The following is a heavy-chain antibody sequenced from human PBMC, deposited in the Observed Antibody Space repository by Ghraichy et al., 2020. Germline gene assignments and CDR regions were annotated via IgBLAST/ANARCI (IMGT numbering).Heavy chain of an antibody. CDR1: GGSVRSYY. D-gene: IGHD6-6*01. J-gene: IGHJ4*02. CDR3: ARGLRSSSSQGTTFDY. Sequence: SQTLSLTCTVSGGSVRSYYWSWIRQPPGRGLEWIAYIYHTGSTNCNPSLKSRLSISLDTSKNQFSLNLTSVTPADTAVYYCARGLRSSSSQGTTFDYWGQGTLVTVSS. CDR2: IYHTGST. V-gene: IGHV4-59*02.